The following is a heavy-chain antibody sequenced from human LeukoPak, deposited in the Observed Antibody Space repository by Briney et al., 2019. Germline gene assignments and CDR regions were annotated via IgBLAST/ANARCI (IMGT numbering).Heavy chain of an antibody. Sequence: GGSLRLSCAASGFTFSNAWMSWVRQAPGKGLEWVGRIKSKTDGGTTDYAAPVKGRFTISRDDSKNTLYLQMNSLKTEDTVVYSCTTGDYDYVWGSYRYTAFDYWGQGTLVTVSS. CDR3: TTGDYDYVWGSYRYTAFDY. D-gene: IGHD3-16*02. J-gene: IGHJ4*02. CDR1: GFTFSNAW. V-gene: IGHV3-15*01. CDR2: IKSKTDGGTT.